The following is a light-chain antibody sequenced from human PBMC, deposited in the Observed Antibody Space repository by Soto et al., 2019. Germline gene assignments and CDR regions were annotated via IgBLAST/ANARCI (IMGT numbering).Light chain of an antibody. CDR1: ESITSY. J-gene: IGKJ1*01. CDR3: QQSYSTPLT. Sequence: DIQMTQSPLSLSASVGDRVTITCRASESITSYLNWYQQKPGKAPKLLIYAASSLHTGVPSRFSGSGFGTDFALTISSLQPEDFATYYCQQSYSTPLTFGQGTKVDIK. CDR2: AAS. V-gene: IGKV1-39*01.